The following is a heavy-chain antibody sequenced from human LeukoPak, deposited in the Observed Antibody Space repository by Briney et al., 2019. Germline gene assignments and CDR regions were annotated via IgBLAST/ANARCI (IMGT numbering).Heavy chain of an antibody. V-gene: IGHV4-59*01. J-gene: IGHJ4*02. CDR3: AREHRSSTCYYDY. D-gene: IGHD2-2*01. Sequence: PSETLSLTCIVSGGSISTYYWSWIRQPPGKGLEWIGYTHYSGSTNYNPSLKSRLTISIDTSKNQFSLKLSSVTAADTAVYYCAREHRSSTCYYDYWGQGTLVTVSS. CDR1: GGSISTYY. CDR2: THYSGST.